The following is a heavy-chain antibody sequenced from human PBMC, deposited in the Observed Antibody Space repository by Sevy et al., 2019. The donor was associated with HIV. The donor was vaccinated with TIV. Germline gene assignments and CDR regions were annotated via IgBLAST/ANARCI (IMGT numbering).Heavy chain of an antibody. V-gene: IGHV3-23*01. CDR1: GFTFSSYA. CDR2: ISGSGGST. CDR3: AKDYVFYGSGRRLYFDY. D-gene: IGHD3-10*01. Sequence: GGSLRLSCAASGFTFSSYAMSWVRQAPGKGLEWVSAISGSGGSTYYADSVKGRFTLSRDNSKNTLYLQMNSLRAEDTAVYYCAKDYVFYGSGRRLYFDYWGQGTLVTVSS. J-gene: IGHJ4*02.